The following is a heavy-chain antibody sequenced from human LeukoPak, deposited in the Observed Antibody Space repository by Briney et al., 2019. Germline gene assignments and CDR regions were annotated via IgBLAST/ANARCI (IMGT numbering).Heavy chain of an antibody. V-gene: IGHV3-33*01. J-gene: IGHJ4*02. D-gene: IGHD5-18*01. Sequence: GRSLRLSCAASGFTFSSYGMHWVRQAPGKGLEWVAVIWYDGSNKYYADSVKGRFTISRDNSKNTLYLQMNSLRAEDTAVYYCARVGLQGGNPYYFDFWGQGTLVTVSS. CDR3: ARVGLQGGNPYYFDF. CDR2: IWYDGSNK. CDR1: GFTFSSYG.